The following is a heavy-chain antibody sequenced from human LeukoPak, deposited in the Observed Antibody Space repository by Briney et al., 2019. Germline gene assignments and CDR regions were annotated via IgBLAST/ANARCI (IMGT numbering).Heavy chain of an antibody. J-gene: IGHJ6*03. V-gene: IGHV4-38-2*02. Sequence: PSETLSLTCTVSGYSISSAYYWGWIRQPPGKGLEWIGTIYHSGSTNYNPSLKSRVTISVDKSKNQFSLKLSSVTAADTAVYYCARRYCSSTSCLRDHYYYYMDVWGKGTTVTVSS. CDR1: GYSISSAYY. CDR2: IYHSGST. CDR3: ARRYCSSTSCLRDHYYYYMDV. D-gene: IGHD2-2*01.